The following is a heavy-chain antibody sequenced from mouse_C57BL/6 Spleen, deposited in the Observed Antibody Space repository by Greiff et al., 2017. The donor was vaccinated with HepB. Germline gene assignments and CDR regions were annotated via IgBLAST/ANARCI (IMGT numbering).Heavy chain of an antibody. CDR1: GFTFSDYG. V-gene: IGHV5-17*01. CDR2: ISSGSSTI. D-gene: IGHD2-3*01. J-gene: IGHJ3*01. CDR3: ARELYDGYYLFAY. Sequence: EVKLMESGGGLVKPGGSLKLSCAASGFTFSDYGMHWVRQAPEKGLEWVAYISSGSSTIYYADTVKGRFTISRDNAKNTLFLQMTSLRSEDTAMYYCARELYDGYYLFAYWGQGTLVTVSA.